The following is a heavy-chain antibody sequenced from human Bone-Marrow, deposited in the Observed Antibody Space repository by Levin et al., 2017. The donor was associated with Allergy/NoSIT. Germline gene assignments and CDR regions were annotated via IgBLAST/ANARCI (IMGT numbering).Heavy chain of an antibody. V-gene: IGHV4-28*01. CDR2: VYHSGST. J-gene: IGHJ5*02. CDR1: GYSISSNNW. CDR3: AKKEAGYFPLDP. Sequence: RPGGSLRLSCAVSGYSISSNNWWGWIRQPPGTGLEWIGYVYHSGSTYYNPSLKSRVTMSVDTSKNQFSLTLRSVTAVDTAVYYCAKKEAGYFPLDPWGQGTLVTVSS. D-gene: IGHD2/OR15-2a*01.